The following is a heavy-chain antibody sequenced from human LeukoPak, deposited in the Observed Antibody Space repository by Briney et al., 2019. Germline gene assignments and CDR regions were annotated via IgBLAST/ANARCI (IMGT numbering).Heavy chain of an antibody. V-gene: IGHV3-23*01. CDR3: ASEVVGYYDFWSGYYPRGYFDY. J-gene: IGHJ4*02. CDR2: ISGSGDST. D-gene: IGHD3-3*01. CDR1: GFTFSSYA. Sequence: GGSLRLSCAASGFTFSSYAMSWVRQAPGKGLEWVSAISGSGDSTYYADSVKGRFTISRDNSKNTLYLQMNSLRAEDTAVYYCASEVVGYYDFWSGYYPRGYFDYWGQGTLVTVSS.